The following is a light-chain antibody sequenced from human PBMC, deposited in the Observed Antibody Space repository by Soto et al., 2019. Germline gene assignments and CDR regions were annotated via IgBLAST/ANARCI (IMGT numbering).Light chain of an antibody. V-gene: IGKV3-20*01. J-gene: IGKJ1*01. CDR1: QSVSSSY. Sequence: IELTQSTGTLSLSPGERATLSCRASQSVSSSYLAWYQQKPGQAPRLLIYGASSRATGIPDRFSGSGSGTDFTLTISRLEPEDFAVYYCQQYGSSPRTFGQGTKVEIK. CDR3: QQYGSSPRT. CDR2: GAS.